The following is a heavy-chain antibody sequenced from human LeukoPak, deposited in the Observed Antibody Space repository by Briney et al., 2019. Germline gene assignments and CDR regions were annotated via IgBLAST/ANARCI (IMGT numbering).Heavy chain of an antibody. CDR1: GFTFDAYA. Sequence: GSLRLSCAASGFTFDAYAMHWVRQAPGKGLEWMAGISFDGTKEAYADSVKGRFTASRDMSKNTLHLQMRSLRTEDTALYYCAKDKHVNGWFEPFDNWGQGTLVTVST. J-gene: IGHJ4*02. CDR3: AKDKHVNGWFEPFDN. D-gene: IGHD6-19*01. V-gene: IGHV3-30*18. CDR2: ISFDGTKE.